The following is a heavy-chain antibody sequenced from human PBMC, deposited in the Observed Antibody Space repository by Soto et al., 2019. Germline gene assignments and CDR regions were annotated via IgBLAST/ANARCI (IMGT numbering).Heavy chain of an antibody. Sequence: ASVKVSCKASGYTFTSYAMHWVRQAPGQRLEWMGWINAGNGNTKYSQKFQGRVTITRDTSASTAYMELSSLRSEDTAVYYCARGGPRITIFGVVMSAFDIWGQGTMLTVSS. CDR1: GYTFTSYA. V-gene: IGHV1-3*01. CDR2: INAGNGNT. J-gene: IGHJ3*02. D-gene: IGHD3-3*01. CDR3: ARGGPRITIFGVVMSAFDI.